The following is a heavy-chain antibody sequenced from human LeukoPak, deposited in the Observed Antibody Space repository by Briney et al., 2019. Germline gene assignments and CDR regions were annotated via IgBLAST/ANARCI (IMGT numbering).Heavy chain of an antibody. CDR1: GGSISSGGYS. Sequence: PSQTLSLTCTVSGGSISSGGYSWSWIRQHPGKGLEWIGYIYYSGSTNYNPSLKSRVTISVDTSKNQFSLKLSSVTAADTAVYYCARHLILYRITGTTAKFDPWGQGTLVTVSS. CDR2: IYYSGST. V-gene: IGHV4-31*03. CDR3: ARHLILYRITGTTAKFDP. J-gene: IGHJ5*02. D-gene: IGHD1-14*01.